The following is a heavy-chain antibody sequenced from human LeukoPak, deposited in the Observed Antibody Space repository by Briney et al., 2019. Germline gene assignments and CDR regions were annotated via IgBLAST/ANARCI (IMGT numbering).Heavy chain of an antibody. CDR3: ARGFSSGWSDY. Sequence: SETLSLTCTVSGGSISYHYWSWIRQPPGKGLEWIGYVYTSGSTNYNPSLKSRVTISVDTPKNQFSLKLNSVTAADTAVYYCARGFSSGWSDYWGQGTLVTVSS. V-gene: IGHV4-4*09. J-gene: IGHJ4*02. CDR1: GGSISYHY. CDR2: VYTSGST. D-gene: IGHD6-19*01.